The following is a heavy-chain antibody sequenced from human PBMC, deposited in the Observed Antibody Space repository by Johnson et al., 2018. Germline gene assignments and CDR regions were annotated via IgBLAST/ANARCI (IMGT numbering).Heavy chain of an antibody. V-gene: IGHV1-69*12. CDR1: GGTFSSYA. J-gene: IGHJ6*02. Sequence: QVQLVQSGAEVKKXGSSXKVXCKASGGTFSSYAISWVRQAPGQGLEWMGGIIPIFGTANYAQKFQGRVPITADESTSTAYMELSSLRSEDRAVYYCARVVSRDGYNLGYYYYYGMDVWGQGTTVTVSS. CDR3: ARVVSRDGYNLGYYYYYGMDV. D-gene: IGHD5-24*01. CDR2: IIPIFGTA.